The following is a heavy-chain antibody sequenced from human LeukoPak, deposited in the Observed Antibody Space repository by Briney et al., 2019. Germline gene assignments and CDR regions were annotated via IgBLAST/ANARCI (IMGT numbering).Heavy chain of an antibody. D-gene: IGHD3-22*01. V-gene: IGHV3-7*04. CDR2: IKQDGSEK. J-gene: IGHJ3*02. CDR1: GFTFSSYW. Sequence: GGSLTLSCAASGFTFSSYWMSWVRQAPGKGLEGVANIKQDGSEKYYVDSVKGRFTISRDNAKNSLYLQMNSLRAEHTAVYYCARAPRKRITMIVVVTDAFDIWGQGTMVTVSS. CDR3: ARAPRKRITMIVVVTDAFDI.